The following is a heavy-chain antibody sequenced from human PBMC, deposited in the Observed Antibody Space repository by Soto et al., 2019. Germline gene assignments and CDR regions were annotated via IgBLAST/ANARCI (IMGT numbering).Heavy chain of an antibody. D-gene: IGHD3-22*01. CDR3: ARGLYYYDSRGYWGY. CDR1: GFTFSSYS. CDR2: ISSSSSTI. J-gene: IGHJ4*02. Sequence: EVQLVESGGGLVQPGGSLRLSCAASGFTFSSYSMNWVRQAPGKGLEWVSYISSSSSTIYYADSVKGRFTISRDNAKNSLYLQMDFLRDEDTAVYYCARGLYYYDSRGYWGYWGQGTLVTVSS. V-gene: IGHV3-48*02.